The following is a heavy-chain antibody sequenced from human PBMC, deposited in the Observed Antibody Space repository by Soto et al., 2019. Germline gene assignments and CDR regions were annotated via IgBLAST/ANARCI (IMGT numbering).Heavy chain of an antibody. CDR1: GGSISSSSYF. CDR2: IHYSGST. V-gene: IGHV4-61*01. CDR3: ARDRGGVASNWFDP. Sequence: SETLSLTCTVSGGSISSSSYFWGWIRQPPGKGLEWIGYIHYSGSTNYNPSLKSRVTISVDTSKNQFSLKLSSVTAADTAVYYCARDRGGVASNWFDPWGQGTLVTVSS. J-gene: IGHJ5*02. D-gene: IGHD3-10*01.